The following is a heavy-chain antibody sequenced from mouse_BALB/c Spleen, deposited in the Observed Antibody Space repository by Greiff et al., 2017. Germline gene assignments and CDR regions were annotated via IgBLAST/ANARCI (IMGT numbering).Heavy chain of an antibody. CDR2: IDPANGNT. CDR3: AGTHYYGSSYYCDY. V-gene: IGHV14-3*02. D-gene: IGHD1-1*01. CDR1: GFNIKDTY. Sequence: VQLQQSGAELVKPGASVKLSCTASGFNIKDTYMHWVKQRPEQGLEWIGRIDPANGNTKYDPKFQGKATITADTSSNTAYLQLSSLTSEDTAVYYCAGTHYYGSSYYCDYWGQGTTLTVSS. J-gene: IGHJ2*01.